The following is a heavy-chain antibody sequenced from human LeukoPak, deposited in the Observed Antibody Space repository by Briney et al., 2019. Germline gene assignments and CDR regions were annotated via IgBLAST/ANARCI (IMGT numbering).Heavy chain of an antibody. J-gene: IGHJ5*02. CDR1: VFNFSSNP. CDR3: ARDPQHSWFDP. Sequence: PGGSLRLSCAASVFNFSSNPMSWVRQAPGKGLEWVSYISSSSSVIQYADSVKGRFTISRDNAKNSLYLQMNSLRHEDTAVYYCARDPQHSWFDPWGQGTLVTVSS. CDR2: ISSSSSVI. V-gene: IGHV3-48*02.